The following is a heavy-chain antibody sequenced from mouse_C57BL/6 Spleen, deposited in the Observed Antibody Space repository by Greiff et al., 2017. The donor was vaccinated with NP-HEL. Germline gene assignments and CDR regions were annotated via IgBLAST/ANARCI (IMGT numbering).Heavy chain of an antibody. CDR3: ARMDDGRKGYAMDY. Sequence: QVTLKESGPGILQPSQTLSLTCSFSGFSLSTFGMGVGWIRQPSGKGLEWLAHIWWDDDKYYHPALKSRLTISKDTSNNQVFLQIANVDTADTATYYCARMDDGRKGYAMDYWGQGTSVTVSS. CDR2: IWWDDDK. V-gene: IGHV8-8*01. D-gene: IGHD2-3*01. CDR1: GFSLSTFGMG. J-gene: IGHJ4*01.